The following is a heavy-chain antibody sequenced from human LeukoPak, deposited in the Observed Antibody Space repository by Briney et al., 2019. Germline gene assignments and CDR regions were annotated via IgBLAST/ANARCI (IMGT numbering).Heavy chain of an antibody. Sequence: GGSLRLSCAASGFTFSSYGMHWVRQAPGKGLEWVAFIRYDGSNKYYADSVKGRFTISRDNSKNTLYLQMNSLRAEDTAVYYCATDGGYPRGVHFDYWGQGTLVTVSS. CDR1: GFTFSSYG. D-gene: IGHD5-12*01. CDR3: ATDGGYPRGVHFDY. CDR2: IRYDGSNK. J-gene: IGHJ4*02. V-gene: IGHV3-30*02.